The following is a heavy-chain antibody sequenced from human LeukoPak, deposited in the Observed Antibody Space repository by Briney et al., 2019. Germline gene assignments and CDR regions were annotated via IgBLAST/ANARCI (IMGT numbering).Heavy chain of an antibody. D-gene: IGHD5-18*01. V-gene: IGHV1-46*01. Sequence: ASVKVSCKASGYTFTHYYIHWVRQAPGQGLEWMGIINPSGGSTNYAQNFQGRVTLTRDTSTGTVYMELNSLRPEDTAVYFCARSPYTYGSLFYLDYWGQGTLVTVSS. CDR3: ARSPYTYGSLFYLDY. CDR2: INPSGGST. CDR1: GYTFTHYY. J-gene: IGHJ4*02.